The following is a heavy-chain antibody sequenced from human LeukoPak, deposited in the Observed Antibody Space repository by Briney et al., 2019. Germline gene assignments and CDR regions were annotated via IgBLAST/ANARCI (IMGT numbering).Heavy chain of an antibody. V-gene: IGHV4-39*01. Sequence: MSSETLSLTCTVSGGSISSSSYYSGWIRQPPGKGLEWIGSIYYSGSTYYTPSLKSRVTISVDTSKNQFSLKLSSVTAADTAVYYCARFYGSGSYYPTPRAFDIWGQGTMVTVSS. CDR1: GGSISSSSYY. D-gene: IGHD3-10*01. CDR3: ARFYGSGSYYPTPRAFDI. CDR2: IYYSGST. J-gene: IGHJ3*02.